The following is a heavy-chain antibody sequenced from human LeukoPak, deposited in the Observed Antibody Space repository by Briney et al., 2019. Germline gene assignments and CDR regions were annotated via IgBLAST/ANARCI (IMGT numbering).Heavy chain of an antibody. CDR3: ATSYYYDSSGYPSLDY. CDR1: GFTFSGYA. J-gene: IGHJ4*02. CDR2: ISGSGGST. V-gene: IGHV3-23*01. D-gene: IGHD3-22*01. Sequence: GGSLRLTCAASGFTFSGYAMSWVRQAPGKGLEWVSAISGSGGSTYYADSVKGRFTISRDNSKNTLYLQMNSLRAEDTAVYYCATSYYYDSSGYPSLDYWGQGTLVTVSS.